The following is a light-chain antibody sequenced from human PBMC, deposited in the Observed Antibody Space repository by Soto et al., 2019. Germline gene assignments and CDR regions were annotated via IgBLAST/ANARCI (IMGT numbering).Light chain of an antibody. Sequence: DIVMTQSPLSLPVTPGEPASISCRSSQSLLHSNGYNYFDWYLQKPGQSPQLLIYLASTRAYGVPDRFSGSGSGTDFTLKISRVAAEDVGVYYCMQALESPYTFGQGTKLEIK. J-gene: IGKJ2*01. CDR3: MQALESPYT. CDR2: LAS. CDR1: QSLLHSNGYNY. V-gene: IGKV2-28*01.